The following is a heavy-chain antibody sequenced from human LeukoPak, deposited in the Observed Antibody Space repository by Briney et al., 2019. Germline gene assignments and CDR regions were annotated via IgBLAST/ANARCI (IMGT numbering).Heavy chain of an antibody. Sequence: PGGSLRLSCAASGFTFSDYYMGWIRQAPGKGLEWVSYISSSGGTIYYADSVRGRFTISRDNAKNSLYLQMNSLRAEDTAVYYCARVGSSGWSIDYWGQGTLVTVSS. J-gene: IGHJ4*02. V-gene: IGHV3-11*04. D-gene: IGHD6-19*01. CDR3: ARVGSSGWSIDY. CDR1: GFTFSDYY. CDR2: ISSSGGTI.